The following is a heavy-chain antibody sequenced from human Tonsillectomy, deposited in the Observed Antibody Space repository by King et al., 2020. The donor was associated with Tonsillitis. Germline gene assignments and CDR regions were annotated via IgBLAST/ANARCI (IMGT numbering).Heavy chain of an antibody. CDR2: IIPIFGTA. CDR1: GGTFSSYA. Sequence: QLVQSGAEVKKPGSSVKVSCKASGGTFSSYAISWVRQAPGQGLEWMGGIIPIFGTANYAQKFQGRVTITADESTSTAYMELSSLRSEDTAVYYCASPNRAWAARHYYFDYWGQGTLVTVSS. J-gene: IGHJ4*02. CDR3: ASPNRAWAARHYYFDY. V-gene: IGHV1-69*01. D-gene: IGHD6-6*01.